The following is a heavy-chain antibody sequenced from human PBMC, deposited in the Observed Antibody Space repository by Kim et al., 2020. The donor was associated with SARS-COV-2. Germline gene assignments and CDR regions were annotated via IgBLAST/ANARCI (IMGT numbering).Heavy chain of an antibody. D-gene: IGHD2-21*01. J-gene: IGHJ4*02. V-gene: IGHV4-39*01. CDR2: SAST. CDR3: ATVVGVDY. Sequence: SASTSSYPSLQSRVTISVDTSKNQFSLKLGSVAAADPAVYYCATVVGVDYWGQGTLVTVSS.